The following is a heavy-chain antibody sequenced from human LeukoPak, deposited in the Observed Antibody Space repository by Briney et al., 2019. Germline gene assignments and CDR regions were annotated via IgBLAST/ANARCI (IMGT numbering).Heavy chain of an antibody. Sequence: PGRSLRLSCAASGFTFSSYGKHWVRQAPGKGLEWVAVIWYDGSNKYYADSVKGRFTISRDNSKNTLYLQMNSLRAEDTAVYYCAKDLRASLDYWGQGTLVTVSS. CDR3: AKDLRASLDY. CDR1: GFTFSSYG. CDR2: IWYDGSNK. J-gene: IGHJ4*02. V-gene: IGHV3-33*06. D-gene: IGHD1-26*01.